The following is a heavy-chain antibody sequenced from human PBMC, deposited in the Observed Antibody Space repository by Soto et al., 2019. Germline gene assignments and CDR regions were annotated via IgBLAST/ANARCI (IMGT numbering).Heavy chain of an antibody. CDR2: IRSKANSYVT. V-gene: IGHV3-73*01. Sequence: PGGSLRLSCAASGFTFGGSAMHWVRQASGKGLEWVGRIRSKANSYVTEYAASVKGRFTMSRDDSQNTAYLQMNSLKTEDTAVYYCTTVAVAADYWGQGTLVTVSS. CDR1: GFTFGGSA. D-gene: IGHD6-19*01. J-gene: IGHJ4*02. CDR3: TTVAVAADY.